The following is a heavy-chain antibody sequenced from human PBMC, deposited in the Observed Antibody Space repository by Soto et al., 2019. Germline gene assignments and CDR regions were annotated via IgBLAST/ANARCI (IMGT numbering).Heavy chain of an antibody. D-gene: IGHD6-19*01. J-gene: IGHJ5*02. CDR3: AKMGYSSDWS. CDR1: GFTFSRYD. Sequence: EVQLLESGGGLVQPGGSLRLSCAASGFTFSRYDMNWVRQAPGKGLEWVSVVSGSGGTSYYADSVKGRFIISRDNSKNTLYMKMNSLRAEDTALYYCAKMGYSSDWSWGQGTLVTVSS. V-gene: IGHV3-23*01. CDR2: VSGSGGTS.